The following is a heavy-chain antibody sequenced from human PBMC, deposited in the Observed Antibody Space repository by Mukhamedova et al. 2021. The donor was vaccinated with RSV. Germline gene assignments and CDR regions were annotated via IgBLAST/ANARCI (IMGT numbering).Heavy chain of an antibody. D-gene: IGHD5-18*01. CDR2: INHSGST. V-gene: IGHV4-34*01. CDR3: ARRGGYSYGWGYYFDY. J-gene: IGHJ4*02. Sequence: GWIGEINHSGSTNYNPSLKSRVTTSVDTSKNQFSLKLSSVTAADTAVYYCARRGGYSYGWGYYFDYWGQGTLVTVSS.